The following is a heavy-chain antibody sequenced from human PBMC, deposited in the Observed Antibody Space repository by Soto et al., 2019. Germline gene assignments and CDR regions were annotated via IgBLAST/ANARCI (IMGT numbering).Heavy chain of an antibody. CDR1: GGSVSSSNW. CDR3: ARIPFAYYAMDV. CDR2: IFHSGST. Sequence: SETLSLTCAVSGGSVSSSNWWSWVRRPPGKGLEFTGEIFHSGSTNYNPSLKSRVTISVDKSKNQISLQLNSVAAADTAVYYCARIPFAYYAMDVWGQGTTVTVSS. V-gene: IGHV4-4*02. D-gene: IGHD2-21*01. J-gene: IGHJ6*02.